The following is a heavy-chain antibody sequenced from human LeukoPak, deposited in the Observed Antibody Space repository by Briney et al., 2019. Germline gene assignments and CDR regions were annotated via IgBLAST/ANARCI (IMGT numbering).Heavy chain of an antibody. D-gene: IGHD3-10*01. V-gene: IGHV4-34*01. CDR2: INHSGST. CDR1: GGSFSGYY. J-gene: IGHJ5*02. CDR3: ARDRGYYGSGSYQRNWFDP. Sequence: SETLSLTCAVYGGSFSGYYWSWIRQPPGKGLEWIEEINHSGSTNYNPSLKSRVTISVDTSKNQFSLKLSSVTAADTAVYYCARDRGYYGSGSYQRNWFDPWGQGTLVTVSS.